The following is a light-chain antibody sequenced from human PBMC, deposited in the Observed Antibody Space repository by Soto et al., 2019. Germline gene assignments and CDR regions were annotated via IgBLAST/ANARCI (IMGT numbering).Light chain of an antibody. CDR1: QSVGTY. CDR2: DAS. V-gene: IGKV3-11*01. Sequence: EILLIQATTPMSLSPGGRATLSCRASQSVGTYLAWYQQKSGQAPRLLIYDASNRATGIPARFIGSGSGTDFTLTISRLETEDFAVYYCQQRRNWLSFGRGTKVDIK. J-gene: IGKJ4*01. CDR3: QQRRNWLS.